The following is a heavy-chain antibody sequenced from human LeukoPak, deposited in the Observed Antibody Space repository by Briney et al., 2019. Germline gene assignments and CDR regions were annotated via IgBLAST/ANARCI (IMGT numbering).Heavy chain of an antibody. Sequence: SETLSLTCTVSGGSISSHYWSWIRQPPGKGLEWIGYIYYSGSTNYNPSLKSRVTISVDTSKNQFSLKLSSVTAADTAVYYCVGSVPADLGYFDYWGQGTLVTVSS. D-gene: IGHD2-2*01. J-gene: IGHJ4*02. CDR3: VGSVPADLGYFDY. CDR2: IYYSGST. V-gene: IGHV4-59*11. CDR1: GGSISSHY.